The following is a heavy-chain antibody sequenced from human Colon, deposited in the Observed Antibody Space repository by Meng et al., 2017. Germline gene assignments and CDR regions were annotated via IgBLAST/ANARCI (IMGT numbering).Heavy chain of an antibody. J-gene: IGHJ2*01. Sequence: LRLSCTVSGGSISSGNHYWSWIRQHPGKGLEYIGYIYYSGSTYYNPSLKSRVIISVDTSKNQFSLRLNSVTAADTAVYYCASLYGDSSVWYLDLWGRGTLVTVSS. CDR2: IYYSGST. CDR1: GGSISSGNHY. CDR3: ASLYGDSSVWYLDL. D-gene: IGHD4-17*01. V-gene: IGHV4-31*03.